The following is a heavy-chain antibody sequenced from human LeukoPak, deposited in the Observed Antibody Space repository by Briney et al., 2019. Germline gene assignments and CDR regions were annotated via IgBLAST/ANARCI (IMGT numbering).Heavy chain of an antibody. Sequence: KPSETLSLTCTVSGGSISSSSYYWGWIRQPPGKGLEWIGSIYYSGSTYYNPSLKSRVTISVDTSKNQFSLKLSSVTAADTAVYYCALQYQLLWLGDYWGQGTLVTVSS. CDR3: ALQYQLLWLGDY. CDR2: IYYSGST. V-gene: IGHV4-39*01. CDR1: GGSISSSSYY. J-gene: IGHJ4*02. D-gene: IGHD2-2*01.